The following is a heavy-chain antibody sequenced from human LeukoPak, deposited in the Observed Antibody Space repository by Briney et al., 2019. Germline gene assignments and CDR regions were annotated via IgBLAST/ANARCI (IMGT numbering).Heavy chain of an antibody. CDR2: IYHSGST. J-gene: IGHJ5*02. V-gene: IGHV4-38-2*02. Sequence: SETLSLTCAVSGYSISSGYYWGWIRQPPGKGLEWIGSIYHSGSTYYNPSLKSRVTISVDTSKNQFSLKLSSVTAADTAVYYCARESLWFGELSYWFDPWGQGTLVTVFS. CDR3: ARESLWFGELSYWFDP. D-gene: IGHD3-10*01. CDR1: GYSISSGYY.